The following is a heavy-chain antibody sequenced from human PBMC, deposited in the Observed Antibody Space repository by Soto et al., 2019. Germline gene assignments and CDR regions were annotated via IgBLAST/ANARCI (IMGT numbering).Heavy chain of an antibody. CDR1: GATFSTST. Sequence: QVHLVQSGTEVKKPGSSVKVSCEASGATFSTSTINWVRQAPGHGLEWVGEIIPVFGAPSYAQKFQARVTITADESTSTAYMELNSLRSENTAIYYWAMGAPAADNSCLGIITGRVDVWGQGTTVIVSS. J-gene: IGHJ6*02. D-gene: IGHD3-16*01. CDR3: AMGAPAADNSCLGIITGRVDV. CDR2: IIPVFGAP. V-gene: IGHV1-69*01.